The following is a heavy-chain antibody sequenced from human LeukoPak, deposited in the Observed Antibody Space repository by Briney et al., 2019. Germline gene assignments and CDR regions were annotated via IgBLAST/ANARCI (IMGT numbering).Heavy chain of an antibody. V-gene: IGHV1-46*01. J-gene: IGHJ4*02. D-gene: IGHD3-22*01. CDR1: GYTFTSYY. Sequence: PRASVKVSCKASGYTFTSYYMHWVRQAPGQGLEWMGIINPSGGSTSYAQKFQERVTITRDMSTSTAYMELSSLRSEDTAVYYCAAELKVYYDSSGYTNWGQGTLVTVSS. CDR3: AAELKVYYDSSGYTN. CDR2: INPSGGST.